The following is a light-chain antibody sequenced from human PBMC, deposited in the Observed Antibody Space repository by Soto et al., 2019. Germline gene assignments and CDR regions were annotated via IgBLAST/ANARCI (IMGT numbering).Light chain of an antibody. Sequence: QSVLTQPPSASGSPGQSVTISCTGTSSDVGAYDYVSWYQQHLGKAPKLMIYEINKRPSGVPDRFSGSKSGNTASLTVSGLQAEDEADYYCSSFAGSNNFPYVFGTGTKLTVL. J-gene: IGLJ1*01. CDR3: SSFAGSNNFPYV. CDR2: EIN. V-gene: IGLV2-8*01. CDR1: SSDVGAYDY.